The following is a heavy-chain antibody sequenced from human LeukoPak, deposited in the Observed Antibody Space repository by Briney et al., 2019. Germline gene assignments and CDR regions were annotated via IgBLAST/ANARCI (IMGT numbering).Heavy chain of an antibody. CDR1: GDSVSSNSAA. J-gene: IGHJ4*02. CDR2: TYYRSKWYN. V-gene: IGHV6-1*01. D-gene: IGHD6-13*01. CDR3: ARDHRSSWYPLYYFDY. Sequence: SQTLSLTCAISGDSVSSNSAARNWIRQSPSRRLEWLGRTYYRSKWYNDYAVSVKSRITINPDTSKNQFSLQLNSVTPEDTSVYYCARDHRSSWYPLYYFDYWGQGTLDTVSS.